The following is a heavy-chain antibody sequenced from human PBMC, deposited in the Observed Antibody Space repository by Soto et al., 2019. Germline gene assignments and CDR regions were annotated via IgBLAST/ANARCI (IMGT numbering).Heavy chain of an antibody. CDR3: ARGDCVGGSCDSLAGSFYYYMDA. V-gene: IGHV3-74*02. CDR2: INSDGSVS. Sequence: EVQLVESGGGLVQPGGSLRLSCAASGFTFRNYWMYWVRQAPGQGLEWVSRINSDGSVSSYADSVKGRLTISRDNVKNTLYLLMDSLRAEDTAVYYCARGDCVGGSCDSLAGSFYYYMDAWGKGTTVTVFS. J-gene: IGHJ6*03. CDR1: GFTFRNYW. D-gene: IGHD2-15*01.